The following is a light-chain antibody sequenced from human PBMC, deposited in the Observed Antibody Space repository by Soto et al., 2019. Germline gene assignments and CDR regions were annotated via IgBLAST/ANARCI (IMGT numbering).Light chain of an antibody. CDR2: AAS. J-gene: IGKJ5*01. CDR3: KHIYSPPHS. CDR1: KTISNY. V-gene: IGKV1-39*01. Sequence: DIQMTQSPSSLSAPVGDRVTITCRASKTISNYLNWNRQKPGKAPQALIYAASKLEAGAPSRFSGSGSRTDFTLTIGSLQPEDSGTYFCKHIYSPPHSVGQGTRLEI.